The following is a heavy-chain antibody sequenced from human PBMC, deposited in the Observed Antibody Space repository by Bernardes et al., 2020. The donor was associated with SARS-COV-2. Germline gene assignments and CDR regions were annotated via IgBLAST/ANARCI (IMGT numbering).Heavy chain of an antibody. V-gene: IGHV3-9*01. D-gene: IGHD3-10*01. CDR2: ISCNSGTI. Sequence: GWSLRLSCAASGFTFDDYAMHWVRQAPGKGLEWVAGISCNSGTIAYADSVKGRFTISRDNAKNSLFLEMNSLRAEDTAIYYCARGYASSGSGIEYWGQGTLVTVSS. CDR1: GFTFDDYA. CDR3: ARGYASSGSGIEY. J-gene: IGHJ4*02.